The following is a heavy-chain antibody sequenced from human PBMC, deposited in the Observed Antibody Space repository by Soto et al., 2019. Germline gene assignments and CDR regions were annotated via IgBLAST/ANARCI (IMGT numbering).Heavy chain of an antibody. CDR3: ARDRLIVPAEWPSLDS. V-gene: IGHV3-33*01. CDR2: IWHDGNNK. CDR1: GFSFRSYG. D-gene: IGHD2-8*01. J-gene: IGHJ4*02. Sequence: LRRSCAASGFSFRSYGMTWVRQAPGKGLEWVAVIWHDGNNKYHADSVQGRFTVSRDNSKNTLYLQMNYLRPEDTAVYYCARDRLIVPAEWPSLDSWGPGTQVTVYS.